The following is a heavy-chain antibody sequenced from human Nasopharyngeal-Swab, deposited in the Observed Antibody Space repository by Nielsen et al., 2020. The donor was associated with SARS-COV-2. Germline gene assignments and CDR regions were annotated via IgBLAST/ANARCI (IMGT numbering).Heavy chain of an antibody. CDR1: GFTFSSYA. CDR3: AKSKIMITFGGARDYFDY. Sequence: GGSLRLSCAASGFTFSSYAMSWVRQAPGKGLEWVSAISGSGGSTYHADSEKGRFTISRDNSKNTLYLQMNSLRAEDTAVYYCAKSKIMITFGGARDYFDYWGLGTLVTVSS. V-gene: IGHV3-23*01. J-gene: IGHJ4*02. D-gene: IGHD3-16*01. CDR2: ISGSGGST.